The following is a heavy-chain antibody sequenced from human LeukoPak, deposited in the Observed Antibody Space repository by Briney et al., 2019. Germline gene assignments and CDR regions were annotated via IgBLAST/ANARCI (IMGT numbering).Heavy chain of an antibody. J-gene: IGHJ4*02. CDR3: ARGVGNGDTAMGDSPY. CDR1: GYTFTSYY. V-gene: IGHV1-46*01. Sequence: GASVKVSCKASGYTFTSYYMHWVRQAPGQGLEWMGIINPSGGSTSYAQQFQGRVTMTRDMSTSTVYMELSSLRSEDTAVYYCARGVGNGDTAMGDSPYWGQGTLVTVSS. CDR2: INPSGGST. D-gene: IGHD5-18*01.